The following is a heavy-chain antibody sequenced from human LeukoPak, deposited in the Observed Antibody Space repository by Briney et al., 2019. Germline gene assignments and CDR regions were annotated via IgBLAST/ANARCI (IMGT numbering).Heavy chain of an antibody. V-gene: IGHV3-9*01. D-gene: IGHD2-15*01. CDR1: GFTFDDYA. CDR2: ISWNSGSI. Sequence: PGGSLRLSCAASGFTFDDYAMHWVRQAPGKALEGVSGISWNSGSIGYADSVKGRFTISRDNAKNSLYLQMNSLRAEDTASYYCARTPSYCSGGRCYVSHYFDYWGQGTLATVSS. CDR3: ARTPSYCSGGRCYVSHYFDY. J-gene: IGHJ4*02.